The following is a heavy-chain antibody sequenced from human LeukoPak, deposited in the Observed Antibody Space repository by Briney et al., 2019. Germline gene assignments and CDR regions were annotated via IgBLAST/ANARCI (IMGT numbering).Heavy chain of an antibody. Sequence: GGSLRLSCAASGFPFSSYWMHWVRQAPGKGLVWVSLINNDGSTNYADSVKGRFTISRDNAKSTVFLQMNSLRPEDTAVYSCVMGRAYNYWGRGTMVTVSS. V-gene: IGHV3-74*01. CDR1: GFPFSSYW. CDR3: VMGRAYNY. J-gene: IGHJ4*03. D-gene: IGHD5-18*01. CDR2: INNDGST.